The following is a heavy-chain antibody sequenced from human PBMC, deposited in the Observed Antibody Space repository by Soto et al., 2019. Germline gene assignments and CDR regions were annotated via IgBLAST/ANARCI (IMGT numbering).Heavy chain of an antibody. CDR1: GYTFTSYG. D-gene: IGHD6-13*01. CDR3: ARDSAAAQVGGYYYYGMDV. J-gene: IGHJ6*02. V-gene: IGHV1-18*01. Sequence: ASVKVSCKASGYTFTSYGISWVRQAPGQGLERMGWISAYNGNTNYAQKLQGRVTMTTDTSTSTAYMELRSLRSDDTAVYYCARDSAAAQVGGYYYYGMDVWGQGTRSPSP. CDR2: ISAYNGNT.